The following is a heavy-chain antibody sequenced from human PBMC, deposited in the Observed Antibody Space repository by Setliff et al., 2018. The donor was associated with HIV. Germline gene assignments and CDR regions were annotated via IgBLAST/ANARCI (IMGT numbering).Heavy chain of an antibody. V-gene: IGHV3-30*18. CDR1: GFTFSSYW. Sequence: LRLSCAASGFTFSSYWMYWVRQAPGKGLVWLAFISSGGNDIYYADSVKGRFSISRDNSDNTVHVEMNSLRPDDTAMYYCVKDRRYSSGPQSYFDNWGQGTLVTVSS. J-gene: IGHJ4*02. D-gene: IGHD6-19*01. CDR2: ISSGGNDI. CDR3: VKDRRYSSGPQSYFDN.